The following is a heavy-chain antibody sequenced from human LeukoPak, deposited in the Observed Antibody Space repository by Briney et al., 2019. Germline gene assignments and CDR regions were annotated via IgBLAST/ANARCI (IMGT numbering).Heavy chain of an antibody. Sequence: ASVKVSCKASGYTFTSYDINWVRQATGQGLEWMGWMNPNSGNTGYAHKFQGRGTMTRNTSISTAHMELSSLRSEDTAVYYCARVRGMVRGVIKPYTFDYWGQGTLVTVSS. D-gene: IGHD3-10*01. CDR1: GYTFTSYD. CDR2: MNPNSGNT. CDR3: ARVRGMVRGVIKPYTFDY. J-gene: IGHJ4*02. V-gene: IGHV1-8*01.